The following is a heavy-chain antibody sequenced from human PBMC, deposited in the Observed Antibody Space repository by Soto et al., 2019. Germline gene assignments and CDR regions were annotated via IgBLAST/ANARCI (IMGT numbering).Heavy chain of an antibody. V-gene: IGHV4-31*03. CDR2: IYKKGNS. CDR1: GGSISSGDYY. Sequence: QVQLQESGPGLVKPSQTLSLTCTVSGGSISSGDYYWNWIRQRPGKGLEWIGYIYKKGNSYYNPSVKSRVTMSLDTSKNQFSLELSSVTSADTGVYFCAGGRRFRFGIVVWYFDYWGQGTLVTVSS. CDR3: AGGRRFRFGIVVWYFDY. D-gene: IGHD2-8*02. J-gene: IGHJ4*02.